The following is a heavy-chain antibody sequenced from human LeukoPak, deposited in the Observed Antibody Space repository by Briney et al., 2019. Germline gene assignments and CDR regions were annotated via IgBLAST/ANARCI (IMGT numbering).Heavy chain of an antibody. D-gene: IGHD3-22*01. CDR3: ARAGAYYYDSSGYYPHDY. V-gene: IGHV3-30-3*01. CDR2: ISYDGSNK. CDR1: GFTFSSYA. Sequence: PGRSLRLSCAASGFTFSSYAMHWVRQAPGKGLEWVAVISYDGSNKYYADSVKGRFTISRDNSKNTLYLQMNSLRAEDTAVYYCARAGAYYYDSSGYYPHDYWGQGTLVTVSS. J-gene: IGHJ4*02.